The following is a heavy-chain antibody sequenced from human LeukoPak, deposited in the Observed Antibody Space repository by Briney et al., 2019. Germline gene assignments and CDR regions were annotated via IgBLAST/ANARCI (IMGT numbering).Heavy chain of an antibody. Sequence: GGSLRLSCAASGFSFSSYGMYWVRQAPGKGLEWVAVISHDGSDKYYADSVKGRFTISRDNSKNTLYLQMNSLRAEDTAVYYCAKDSGSSGWNWFDCWGQGTLVTVSS. CDR2: ISHDGSDK. V-gene: IGHV3-30*18. J-gene: IGHJ5*01. D-gene: IGHD6-19*01. CDR3: AKDSGSSGWNWFDC. CDR1: GFSFSSYG.